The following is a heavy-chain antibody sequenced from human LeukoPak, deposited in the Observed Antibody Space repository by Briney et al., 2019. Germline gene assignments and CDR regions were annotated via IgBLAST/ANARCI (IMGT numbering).Heavy chain of an antibody. CDR1: GFTFSSYA. V-gene: IGHV3-23*01. CDR2: ISGSGGST. CDR3: AKDPHVDTADFDY. D-gene: IGHD5-18*01. J-gene: IGHJ4*02. Sequence: PGGSLRLSCAASGFTFSSYAMSWVSQAPGKGLEWDSAISGSGGSTYYADSVKGRFTISRDNSKNTLYLQMNSLRAEDTAVYYCAKDPHVDTADFDYWGQGTLVTVSS.